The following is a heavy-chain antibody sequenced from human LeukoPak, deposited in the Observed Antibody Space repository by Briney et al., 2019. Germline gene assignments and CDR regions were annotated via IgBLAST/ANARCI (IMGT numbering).Heavy chain of an antibody. CDR2: IIPIFGTA. CDR3: ARGYCSSTSCYTGLGY. Sequence: VKFSCQASGGTFSSYAISWVRQAPGQGLEWMGGIIPIFGTANYAQKFQGRVTITADESTSTAYMELSSLRSEDTAVYYCARGYCSSTSCYTGLGYWGQGALVTVSS. D-gene: IGHD2-2*02. CDR1: GGTFSSYA. V-gene: IGHV1-69*01. J-gene: IGHJ4*02.